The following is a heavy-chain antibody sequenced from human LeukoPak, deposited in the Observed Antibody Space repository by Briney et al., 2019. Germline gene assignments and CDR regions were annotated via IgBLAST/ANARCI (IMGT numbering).Heavy chain of an antibody. CDR1: GFTFDEYA. V-gene: IGHV3-9*01. Sequence: GGALRLSCAASGFTFDEYAMHWVGQARGKGLDGVSGISWNSGSIGYADSVKGRFTISRDKDKNSMYLTMNSLRAEDTAVYYCARHPGYSSGWYGPNWFDPWGQGTLVTVSS. D-gene: IGHD6-19*01. CDR2: ISWNSGSI. CDR3: ARHPGYSSGWYGPNWFDP. J-gene: IGHJ5*02.